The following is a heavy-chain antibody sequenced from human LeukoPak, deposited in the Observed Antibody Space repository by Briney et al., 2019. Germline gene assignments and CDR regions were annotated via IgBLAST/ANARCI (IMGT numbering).Heavy chain of an antibody. D-gene: IGHD4-17*01. J-gene: IGHJ6*02. V-gene: IGHV3-21*01. CDR3: ARDYGSSYYYYFGMDV. Sequence: GSLRLSCAASGFTFSTYSMSWVRQAPGKGLEWVSSISGSSTYIHYAGSVKGRFTVSRDNAKNSLYLQMNSLRAEDTAVYYCARDYGSSYYYYFGMDVWGQGTTVTVSS. CDR2: ISGSSTYI. CDR1: GFTFSTYS.